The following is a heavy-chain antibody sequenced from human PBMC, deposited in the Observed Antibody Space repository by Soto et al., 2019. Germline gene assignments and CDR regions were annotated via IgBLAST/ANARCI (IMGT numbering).Heavy chain of an antibody. J-gene: IGHJ6*02. Sequence: SLRLSCAASGFTFSSYGMHWVRQAPGKGLEWVAVIWYDGSNKYYADSVKGRFTNSRDNSKNTLYLQMNSLRAEDTAVYYFAREQDIVVVPAAFPYYYGMDVWGQGTTVTVSS. CDR2: IWYDGSNK. D-gene: IGHD2-2*01. CDR1: GFTFSSYG. CDR3: AREQDIVVVPAAFPYYYGMDV. V-gene: IGHV3-33*01.